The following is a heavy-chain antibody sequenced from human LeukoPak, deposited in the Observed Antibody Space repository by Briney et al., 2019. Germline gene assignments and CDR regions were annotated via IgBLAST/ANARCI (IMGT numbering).Heavy chain of an antibody. J-gene: IGHJ6*03. CDR2: IYYSGST. Sequence: PSETLSLTCTVSGGSISSYYWSWIRQPPGKGLEWIGYIYYSGSTNYNPSLKSRVTISVDTSKNQFSLKLSSVTAADTAVYYCARGAMITVAIGDYYYYYYMDVWGKGTTVTVSS. D-gene: IGHD4-17*01. CDR3: ARGAMITVAIGDYYYYYYMDV. CDR1: GGSISSYY. V-gene: IGHV4-59*01.